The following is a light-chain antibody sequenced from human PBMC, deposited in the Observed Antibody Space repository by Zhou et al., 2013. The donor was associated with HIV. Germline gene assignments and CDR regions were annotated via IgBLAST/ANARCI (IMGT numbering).Light chain of an antibody. CDR1: QSISNY. V-gene: IGKV3-11*01. J-gene: IGKJ2*01. CDR3: HRYGSTPRT. CDR2: DAS. Sequence: EIVLTQSPVTLSLSPGERATLSCRASQSISNYLAWYQHKPGQAPRLLIYDASDRATGIPARFSGSGSGTDFTLTISSLEPEDFAVYFCHRYGSTPRTFGQGTKLEIK.